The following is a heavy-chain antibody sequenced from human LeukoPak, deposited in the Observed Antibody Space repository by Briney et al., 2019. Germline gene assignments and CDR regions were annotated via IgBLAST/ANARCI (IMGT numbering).Heavy chain of an antibody. V-gene: IGHV1-24*01. CDR2: FDPEDGET. CDR1: GYTFTSYG. D-gene: IGHD6-19*01. J-gene: IGHJ4*02. CDR3: ARTYSSGWYHDY. Sequence: ASVKVSCKASGYTFTSYGISWVRQAPGQGLEWMGGFDPEDGETIYAQKFQGRVTMTEDTSTDTAYMELSSLRSEDTAVYYCARTYSSGWYHDYWGQGTLVTVSS.